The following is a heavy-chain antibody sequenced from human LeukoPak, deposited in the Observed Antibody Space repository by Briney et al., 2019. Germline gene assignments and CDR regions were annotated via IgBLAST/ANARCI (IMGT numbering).Heavy chain of an antibody. Sequence: SVKVSCKASGGTFSSYAISWVRQAPGQGLEWMGGIIPIFGTANYAQKFQGRVTITADESTSTAYMELNSLRAEDTAVYYCAKARGSGGRDDAFDIWGQGTMVTVSS. CDR1: GGTFSSYA. CDR3: AKARGSGGRDDAFDI. J-gene: IGHJ3*02. V-gene: IGHV1-69*13. CDR2: IIPIFGTA. D-gene: IGHD2-15*01.